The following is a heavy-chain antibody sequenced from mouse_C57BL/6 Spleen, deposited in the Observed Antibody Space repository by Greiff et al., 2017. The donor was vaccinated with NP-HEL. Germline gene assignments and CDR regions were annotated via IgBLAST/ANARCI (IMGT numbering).Heavy chain of an antibody. CDR1: GYGSTTYF. V-gene: IGHV1-54*01. CDR3: ARRYGSSLWYFDV. D-gene: IGHD1-1*01. CDR2: INPLSFGT. Sequence: QVQLQQSGAELVRPGTSVKVSCKASGYGSTTYFQAPLPPPPFPFLSFLFSINPLSFGTNYNEKFKGKATLTADKSSSTAYMQLSSLTSEDSAVYFCARRYGSSLWYFDVWGTGTTVTVSS. J-gene: IGHJ1*03.